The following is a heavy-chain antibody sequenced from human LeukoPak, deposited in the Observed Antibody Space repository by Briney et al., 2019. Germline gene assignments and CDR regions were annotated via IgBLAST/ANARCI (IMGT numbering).Heavy chain of an antibody. D-gene: IGHD4-17*01. CDR2: IYYSGST. CDR3: ARAGDHEGFDY. V-gene: IGHV4-59*01. J-gene: IGHJ4*02. Sequence: SETLSLTCTVSGGSISSYYWSWIRQPPGKGLEWIGYIYYSGSTNYNPSLKSRVTISVDTSKNQFSLKLSSVTAADTAVYYRARAGDHEGFDYWGQGTLVTVSS. CDR1: GGSISSYY.